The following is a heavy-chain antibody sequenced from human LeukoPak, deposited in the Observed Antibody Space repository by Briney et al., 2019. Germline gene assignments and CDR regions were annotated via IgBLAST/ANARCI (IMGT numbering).Heavy chain of an antibody. V-gene: IGHV3-23*01. CDR1: GFTFSSYA. CDR2: ISTSGGSS. Sequence: PGGSLRLSCAASGFTFSSYAMSWVRQAPGKGLEWGSGISTSGGSSSYADSVKGRFTISRDNPRNTLYMQMNSLRAEDTALYYCAIMHPYYDGSGYWVQWGQGTLVTVSS. CDR3: AIMHPYYDGSGYWVQ. D-gene: IGHD3-22*01. J-gene: IGHJ4*02.